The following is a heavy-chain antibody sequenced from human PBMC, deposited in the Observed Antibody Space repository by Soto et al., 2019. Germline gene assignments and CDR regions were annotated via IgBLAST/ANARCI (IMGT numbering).Heavy chain of an antibody. J-gene: IGHJ6*02. Sequence: GASVKVSCKASGYTFTSYGISWVRQAPGQGLEWMGWISAYNGNTNYAQKLQGRVTMTTDTSTSTAYMELRSLRSDDTAVYYCARGDAAKIVVTTYYAMDVWGQGTTVTVSS. CDR1: GYTFTSYG. D-gene: IGHD4-17*01. V-gene: IGHV1-18*01. CDR3: ARGDAAKIVVTTYYAMDV. CDR2: ISAYNGNT.